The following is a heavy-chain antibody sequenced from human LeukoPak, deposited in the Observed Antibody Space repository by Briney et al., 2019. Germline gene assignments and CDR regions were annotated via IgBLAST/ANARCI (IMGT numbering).Heavy chain of an antibody. CDR1: GGSISSYY. Sequence: PSETLSLTCTVSGGSISSYYWSWIRQPPGKGLEWIGYIYYSGSTNYNPSLKSRVTISVDTSKNQFSLKLSSVTAADSAVYYCARGLGRSGGYWGQGTLVTVSS. D-gene: IGHD3-10*01. V-gene: IGHV4-59*12. CDR2: IYYSGST. CDR3: ARGLGRSGGY. J-gene: IGHJ4*02.